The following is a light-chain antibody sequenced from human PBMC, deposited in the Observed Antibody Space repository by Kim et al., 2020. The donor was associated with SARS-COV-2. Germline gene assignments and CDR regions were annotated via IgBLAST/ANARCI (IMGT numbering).Light chain of an antibody. V-gene: IGLV3-21*01. CDR2: DDR. CDR1: NMGGHG. Sequence: AQGQKDMWNCGENNMGGHGVYWYQRKPGQGPVRVIYDDRDRPSGIAERFCGYKAATTATLTISRVEAGDEADYYCQVWDTDTDDYGFGTGTKVTVL. J-gene: IGLJ1*01. CDR3: QVWDTDTDDYG.